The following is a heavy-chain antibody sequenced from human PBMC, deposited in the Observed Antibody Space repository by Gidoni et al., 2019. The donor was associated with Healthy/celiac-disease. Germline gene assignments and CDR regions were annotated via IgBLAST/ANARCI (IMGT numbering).Heavy chain of an antibody. J-gene: IGHJ4*02. D-gene: IGHD3-22*01. CDR1: GGSISSSSYH. CDR3: ASYYYDSSGYYYRRQGYFDY. CDR2: IYYSGST. Sequence: QLQLQESGPGLVKPSETLSLTCTVSGGSISSSSYHWGWIRQPPGKGPEWIGSIYYSGSTYYNPSLKSRVTISVDTSKNQFSLKLSSVTAADTAVYYCASYYYDSSGYYYRRQGYFDYWGQGTLVTVSS. V-gene: IGHV4-39*01.